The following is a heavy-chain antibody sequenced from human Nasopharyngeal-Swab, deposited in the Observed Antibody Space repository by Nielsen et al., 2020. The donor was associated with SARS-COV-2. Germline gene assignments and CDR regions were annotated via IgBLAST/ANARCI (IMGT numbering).Heavy chain of an antibody. CDR3: ARDQYYYDSSGGEGYFDY. CDR2: ISYDGSNK. D-gene: IGHD3-22*01. J-gene: IGHJ4*02. V-gene: IGHV3-30-3*01. Sequence: WIRQPPGKGLEWVAVISYDGSNKYYADSVKGRFTISRDNSKNTLYLQMNSLRAEDTAAYYCARDQYYYDSSGGEGYFDYWGQGTLVTVSS.